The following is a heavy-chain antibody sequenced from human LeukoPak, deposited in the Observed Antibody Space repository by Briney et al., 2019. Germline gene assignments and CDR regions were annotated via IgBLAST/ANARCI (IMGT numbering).Heavy chain of an antibody. V-gene: IGHV1-3*04. CDR2: INTGNGNT. J-gene: IGHJ1*01. CDR3: ARVPLSDASGRYYSH. D-gene: IGHD3-10*01. Sequence: GASVKVSCKISGYSFANYGMHWVRQAPRQSLEWMGWINTGNGNTKSSQKFQDRVALTRGTSASTAYMELNSLSSEDTAVYYCARVPLSDASGRYYSHWGQGTLVTVSS. CDR1: GYSFANYG.